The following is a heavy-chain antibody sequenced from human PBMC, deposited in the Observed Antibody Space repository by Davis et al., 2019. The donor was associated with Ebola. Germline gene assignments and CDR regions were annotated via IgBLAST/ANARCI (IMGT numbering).Heavy chain of an antibody. Sequence: GESLKISCAASGFTFSSYAMSWVRQAPGKGLEWVSAISGSGGSTYYADSVKGRFTISRDNSKNTPYLQMNSLKTEDTAVYYCTSTLGALDYWGQGTLVTVSS. V-gene: IGHV3-23*01. CDR3: TSTLGALDY. D-gene: IGHD1-26*01. CDR1: GFTFSSYA. J-gene: IGHJ4*02. CDR2: ISGSGGST.